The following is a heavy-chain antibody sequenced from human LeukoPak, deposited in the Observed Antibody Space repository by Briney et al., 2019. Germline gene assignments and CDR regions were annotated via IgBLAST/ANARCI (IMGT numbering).Heavy chain of an antibody. Sequence: GGSLRLSCAASGFTVSSNYMSWVRQAPGKGLEWVSVIYSGGSTYYADSVKGRFNISRDNSKNTLYLQMNSLGAEDTAVYYCARDTSGYCSTSRCYGSWYFDLWGRGTLVTVSS. CDR1: GFTVSSNY. CDR2: IYSGGST. J-gene: IGHJ2*01. V-gene: IGHV3-53*01. D-gene: IGHD2-2*01. CDR3: ARDTSGYCSTSRCYGSWYFDL.